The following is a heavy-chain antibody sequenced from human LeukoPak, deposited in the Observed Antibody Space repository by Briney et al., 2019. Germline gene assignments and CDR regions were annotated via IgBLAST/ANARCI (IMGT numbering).Heavy chain of an antibody. CDR1: GGSISSGGYY. CDR2: IYYSGST. CDR3: ASRYYYGSGSYLFDY. J-gene: IGHJ4*02. V-gene: IGHV4-31*03. Sequence: SETLSLTCTVSGGSISSGGYYWSWIRQHPGKGLEWIGYIYYSGSTYYNPSLKSRVTISVDTSKNQFSLKLSSVTAADTAVYYCASRYYYGSGSYLFDYWGQGTLVTVSS. D-gene: IGHD3-10*01.